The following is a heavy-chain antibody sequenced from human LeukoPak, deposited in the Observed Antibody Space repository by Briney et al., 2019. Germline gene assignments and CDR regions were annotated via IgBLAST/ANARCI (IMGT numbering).Heavy chain of an antibody. CDR2: ISSSGTII. CDR3: ARDSRSHCSSTACYGPYFDY. Sequence: PGGPLSHSHAPSALTIHASVMRWLRQTSRKELDWISCISSSGTIIYYADSVKGRFTISRDSAKNSLFLQMNSLRAEDTAVYYCARDSRSHCSSTACYGPYFDYWGQGTLVTVSS. V-gene: IGHV3-48*01. J-gene: IGHJ4*02. D-gene: IGHD2-2*01. CDR1: ALTIHASV.